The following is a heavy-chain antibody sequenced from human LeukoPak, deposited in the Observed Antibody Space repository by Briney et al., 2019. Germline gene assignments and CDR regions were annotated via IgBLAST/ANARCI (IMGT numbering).Heavy chain of an antibody. V-gene: IGHV4-39*02. D-gene: IGHD2-8*01. CDR2: IFYSGTT. CDR1: GGSMSNTISY. Sequence: PSETLSLACTVSGGSMSNTISYWAWIRQSPGKGLEWIGNIFYSGTTYYNPSPSLKSRVTISIDTANNQFSLRLTSVTAADTALYFCAREFPPEPTSTNPMLDYWGQGTLVTVSS. CDR3: AREFPPEPTSTNPMLDY. J-gene: IGHJ4*02.